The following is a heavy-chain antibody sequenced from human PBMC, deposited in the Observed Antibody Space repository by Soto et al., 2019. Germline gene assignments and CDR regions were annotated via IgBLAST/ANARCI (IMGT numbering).Heavy chain of an antibody. D-gene: IGHD2-15*01. J-gene: IGHJ6*02. CDR1: GFTFSDYY. CDR2: ISNGGTTK. CDR3: ARGSSPGGGMDV. V-gene: IGHV3-11*01. Sequence: ESGGGLVKPGGSLRLSCAASGFTFSDYYMSWIRQAPGKGLEWVSYISNGGTTKYYADSVKGRFTISRDNAKNSLSLQMNSLRAEDTAVYYCARGSSPGGGMDVWGQGTTVTVSS.